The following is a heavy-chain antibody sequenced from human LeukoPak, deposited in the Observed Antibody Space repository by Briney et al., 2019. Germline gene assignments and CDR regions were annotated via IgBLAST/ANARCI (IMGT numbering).Heavy chain of an antibody. D-gene: IGHD1-1*01. CDR2: ISVYNGNT. CDR1: GYTFTSYG. CDR3: ARDQLSRGVWFDP. V-gene: IGHV1-18*01. J-gene: IGHJ5*02. Sequence: ASVTVSCKASGYTFTSYGISWVRQAPGQGLEWMGWISVYNGNTNYAQKLQGRVTMTTDTSTSTAYMELRSLRSDDTAVYYCARDQLSRGVWFDPWGQGTLVTVSS.